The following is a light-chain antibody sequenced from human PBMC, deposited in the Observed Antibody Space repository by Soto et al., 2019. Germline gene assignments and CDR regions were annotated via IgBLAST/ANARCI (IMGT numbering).Light chain of an antibody. J-gene: IGKJ1*01. Sequence: DIQRTQSPSSLSASVGDRVTITCRASQSISSYLNWYQQKQGKXPKLXIYAASSLQSGVPSRFSGSGSGTDLTITISSLQPEDGETYYCQQSYRTPWTFGQGTKGDIK. CDR3: QQSYRTPWT. CDR2: AAS. CDR1: QSISSY. V-gene: IGKV1-39*01.